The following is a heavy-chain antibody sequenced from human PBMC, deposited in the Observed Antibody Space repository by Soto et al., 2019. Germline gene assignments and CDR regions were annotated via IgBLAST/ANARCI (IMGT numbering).Heavy chain of an antibody. Sequence: GGSLRLSCAASGFTFSSYWMHWVRQGPGKGLVWVSRINSVGSGTIYADSVKGRFTISRDNAKNTLYLQMNSLSAEDTAVYYCARGVSPAYFDYWGQGARVTVSS. V-gene: IGHV3-74*01. CDR3: ARGVSPAYFDY. J-gene: IGHJ4*02. CDR2: INSVGSGT. CDR1: GFTFSSYW.